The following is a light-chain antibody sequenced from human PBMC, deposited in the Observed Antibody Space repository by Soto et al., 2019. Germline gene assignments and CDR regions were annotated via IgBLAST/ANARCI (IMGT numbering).Light chain of an antibody. J-gene: IGKJ1*01. CDR2: WAS. V-gene: IGKV4-1*01. CDR1: QSVLYSSNNKNY. CDR3: QHSYSTPPT. Sequence: DIVMTQSPDSLAVSLGERATINCKSSQSVLYSSNNKNYLAWYQQKPGQPPKLLISWASIRESGVPDRFSGSGSRTDFTLAISSLQAEDVAVYYCQHSYSTPPTFGQGTKVEI.